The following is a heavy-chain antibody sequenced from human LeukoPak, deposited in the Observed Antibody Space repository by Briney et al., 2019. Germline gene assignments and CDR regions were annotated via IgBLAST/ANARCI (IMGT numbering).Heavy chain of an antibody. Sequence: GASVKVSCKASGYTFTSYGISWVRQAPGQGLEWMGGIIPIFGTANYAQKFQGRVTITADESTSTAYMELSSLRSEDTAVYYCALGIVVAGDYYYYMDVWGRGTTVTISS. CDR2: IIPIFGTA. J-gene: IGHJ6*03. V-gene: IGHV1-69*13. CDR3: ALGIVVAGDYYYYMDV. D-gene: IGHD6-19*01. CDR1: GYTFTSYG.